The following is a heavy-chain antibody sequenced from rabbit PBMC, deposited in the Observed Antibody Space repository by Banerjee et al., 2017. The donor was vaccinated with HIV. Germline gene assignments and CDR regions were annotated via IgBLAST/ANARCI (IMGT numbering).Heavy chain of an antibody. CDR3: ARGDYGDYGHFNL. CDR2: INSDSSGST. V-gene: IGHV1S40*01. Sequence: QSLEESGGDLVKPGASLTLTCTASGFSFSSGYDMHWVRQAPGKGLEWIARINSDSSGSTYYASWAKGRFTISKTSSTTVTLQMTSLTGADTATYFCARGDYGDYGHFNLWGPGTLVTVS. J-gene: IGHJ4*01. CDR1: GFSFSSGYD. D-gene: IGHD2-1*01.